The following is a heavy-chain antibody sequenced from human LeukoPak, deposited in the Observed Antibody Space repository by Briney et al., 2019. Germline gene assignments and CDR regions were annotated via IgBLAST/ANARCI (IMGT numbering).Heavy chain of an antibody. CDR1: GFTVSSNY. Sequence: GVSLRLSCAASGFTVSSNYMSWVRQAPGKELEWVSVIYSGGSTYYADSVKGRFTISRDNSKNTLYLQMNSLRAEDTAVYYCAKLYSSSWSDQMHNDYWGQGTLVTVSS. CDR3: AKLYSSSWSDQMHNDY. J-gene: IGHJ4*02. CDR2: IYSGGST. D-gene: IGHD6-13*01. V-gene: IGHV3-53*05.